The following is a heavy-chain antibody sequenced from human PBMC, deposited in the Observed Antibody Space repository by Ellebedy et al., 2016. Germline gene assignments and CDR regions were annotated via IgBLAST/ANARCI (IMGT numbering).Heavy chain of an antibody. D-gene: IGHD2-2*01. CDR3: ARGPFIVVEPAAPFDY. CDR1: GFTFSIAG. CDR2: IVNSGRET. Sequence: GGSLRLXXAASGFTFSIAGMTWVRQAPGKGLEWVATIVNSGRETYYADPLKGRFTISRDNAKNSLYLQMNSLRAEDTAVYYCARGPFIVVEPAAPFDYWGQGTLVTVSS. V-gene: IGHV3-21*04. J-gene: IGHJ4*02.